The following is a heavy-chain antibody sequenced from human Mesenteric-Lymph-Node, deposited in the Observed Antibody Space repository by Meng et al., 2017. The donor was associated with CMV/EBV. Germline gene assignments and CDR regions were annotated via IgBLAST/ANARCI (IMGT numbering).Heavy chain of an antibody. CDR1: GFTFSTYV. CDR2: ISFDGRNK. CDR3: AREYSGSYRQFDY. V-gene: IGHV3-30*04. Sequence: CAASGFTFSTYVMHWVRQAPGKGLEWVAIISFDGRNKYYADSVKGRFTFSRDNSKNTMFLQMDSLRAEDTAMYYCAREYSGSYRQFDYWGQGTLVTVSS. D-gene: IGHD1-26*01. J-gene: IGHJ4*02.